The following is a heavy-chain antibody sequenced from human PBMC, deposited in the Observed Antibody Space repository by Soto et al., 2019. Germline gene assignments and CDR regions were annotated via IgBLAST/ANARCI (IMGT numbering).Heavy chain of an antibody. CDR2: IIPIFGTA. CDR3: AREVAVGATYCSYGMDV. V-gene: IGHV1-69*12. CDR1: GGTFSSYA. Sequence: QVQLVQSGAEVKKPGSSVKVSCKASGGTFSSYAISWVRQAPGQGLEWMGGIIPIFGTANYAQKFQGRVTITADESTSTAYMELSSLRSEDTAVYYCAREVAVGATYCSYGMDVWGQGTTVTVSS. D-gene: IGHD1-26*01. J-gene: IGHJ6*02.